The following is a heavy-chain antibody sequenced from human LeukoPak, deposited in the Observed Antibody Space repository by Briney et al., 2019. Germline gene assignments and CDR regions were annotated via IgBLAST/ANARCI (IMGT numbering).Heavy chain of an antibody. V-gene: IGHV1-18*01. CDR1: GYTFTSDV. J-gene: IGHJ4*02. CDR3: ARKPYSGYDVDY. Sequence: ASVKVSCKASGYTFTSDVISWVRQAPGQGLEWMGWISAYNGNTNYAQKLQGRVTMTTDTSTSTAYMELRSLRSDDTAVYYCARKPYSGYDVDYWGQGTLVTVSS. D-gene: IGHD5-12*01. CDR2: ISAYNGNT.